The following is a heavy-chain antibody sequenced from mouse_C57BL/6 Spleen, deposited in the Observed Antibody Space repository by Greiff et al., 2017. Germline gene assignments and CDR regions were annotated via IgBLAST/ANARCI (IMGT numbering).Heavy chain of an antibody. CDR1: GYTFTSYW. CDR2: IHPNSGST. Sequence: QVQLQQPGAELVKPGASVKLSCKASGYTFTSYWMHWVKQRPGQGLEWIGMIHPNSGSTNYNEKFKSKATLTVNKSSSTAYMQLNRLTSEDSAVYYCARSITTVVATRVYFDYWGQGTTLTVSS. CDR3: ARSITTVVATRVYFDY. D-gene: IGHD1-1*01. J-gene: IGHJ2*01. V-gene: IGHV1-64*01.